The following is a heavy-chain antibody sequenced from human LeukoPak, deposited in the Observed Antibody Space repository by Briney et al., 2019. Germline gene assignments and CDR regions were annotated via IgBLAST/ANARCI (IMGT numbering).Heavy chain of an antibody. J-gene: IGHJ4*02. D-gene: IGHD2-21*01. CDR3: AVAPGDY. V-gene: IGHV1-2*02. Sequence: ASVKVSCKASGYTFTDYYIHWVRQAPGQGLEWMGWINPNSDYTFYAQKFQGRVTLTRDTSISTVYMELTTLTSDDTALYYCAVAPGDYWGQGTLVSVST. CDR2: INPNSDYT. CDR1: GYTFTDYY.